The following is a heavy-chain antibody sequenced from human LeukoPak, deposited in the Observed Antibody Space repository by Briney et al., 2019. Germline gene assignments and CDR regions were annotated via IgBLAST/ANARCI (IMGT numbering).Heavy chain of an antibody. CDR1: GGSISSGSSF. CDR2: SHYSGST. D-gene: IGHD6-25*01. CDR3: ARGSPGFFDY. Sequence: SQTLPLTCTVSGGSISSGSSFWSWVRQHPGKGLEWIGNSHYSGSTDYNSSLRSRVTITVDTSKNQFSLKLSSVTAADTAVYYCARGSPGFFDYWGQGTLVTVSS. V-gene: IGHV4-31*03. J-gene: IGHJ4*02.